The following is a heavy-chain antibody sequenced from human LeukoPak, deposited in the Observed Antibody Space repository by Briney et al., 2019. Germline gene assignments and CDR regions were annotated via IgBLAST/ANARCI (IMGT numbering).Heavy chain of an antibody. Sequence: GASVKVSFKASGYTFTSYGISWVRQAPGQGLEWMGWISAYNGNTNYAQKLQGRVTMTTDTSTSTAYMELRSLRSDDTAVYYCVRDPPHFYDSSGSNWFDPWGQGTLVTVSS. CDR3: VRDPPHFYDSSGSNWFDP. D-gene: IGHD3-22*01. J-gene: IGHJ5*02. CDR1: GYTFTSYG. V-gene: IGHV1-18*01. CDR2: ISAYNGNT.